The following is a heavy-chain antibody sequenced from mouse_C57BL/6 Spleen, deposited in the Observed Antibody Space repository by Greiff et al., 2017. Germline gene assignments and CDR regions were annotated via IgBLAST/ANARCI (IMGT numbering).Heavy chain of an antibody. CDR2: IHPNSGST. D-gene: IGHD2-4*01. CDR1: GYTFPSYW. J-gene: IGHJ4*01. CDR3: ARAYDYDYAMDY. Sequence: QVQLQQPGAELVKPGASVKLSCKASGYTFPSYWMPWVKQRPGQGLEWIGMIHPNSGSTNYNEKFKSKATLTVDKSSSTAYRQLSSLTSEDSAVYYCARAYDYDYAMDYWGQGTSVTVSS. V-gene: IGHV1-64*01.